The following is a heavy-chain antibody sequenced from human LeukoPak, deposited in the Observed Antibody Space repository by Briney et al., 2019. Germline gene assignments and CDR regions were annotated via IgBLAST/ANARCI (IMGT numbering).Heavy chain of an antibody. CDR2: IKSRTDGGTT. V-gene: IGHV3-15*01. CDR1: GFTFTNAW. CDR3: ATRINRDGYNWAYDH. D-gene: IGHD5-24*01. Sequence: GGSLRLSCAASGFTFTNAWMYWVRQAPGKGLEWVARIKSRTDGGTTDYAAPVKGRFTISKDDSKNTLYLEMNSLKTEDTGVFYCATRINRDGYNWAYDHWGQGTLVTVSS. J-gene: IGHJ4*02.